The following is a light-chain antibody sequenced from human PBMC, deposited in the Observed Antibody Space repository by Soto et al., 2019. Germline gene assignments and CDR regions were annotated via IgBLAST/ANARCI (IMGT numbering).Light chain of an antibody. CDR2: DAS. J-gene: IGKJ4*01. V-gene: IGKV3-11*01. CDR3: QDRSNWPPT. CDR1: QSVSSY. Sequence: EIVLTQSPATLSLSPGERATLSCRASQSVSSYLAWYQQKPGQAPRLLIYDASIRATGITARFSGRGSCTDFTLTITSPQPEDFALYECQDRSNWPPTLGGGTKVDIK.